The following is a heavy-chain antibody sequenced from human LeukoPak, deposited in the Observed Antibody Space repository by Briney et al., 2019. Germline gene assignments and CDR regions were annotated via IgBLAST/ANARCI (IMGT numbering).Heavy chain of an antibody. V-gene: IGHV3-23*01. D-gene: IGHD5-18*01. CDR2: ISGSGGST. CDR1: GFTFSSYA. CDR3: AVTAMVTLGGDAFDI. J-gene: IGHJ3*02. Sequence: PGGSLRLSCAASGFTFSSYAMSWVRQAPGKGREWVSAISGSGGSTYYADSVKGRFTISRDNSKNTLYLQMNSLRAEDTAVYYCAVTAMVTLGGDAFDIWGQGTMVTVSS.